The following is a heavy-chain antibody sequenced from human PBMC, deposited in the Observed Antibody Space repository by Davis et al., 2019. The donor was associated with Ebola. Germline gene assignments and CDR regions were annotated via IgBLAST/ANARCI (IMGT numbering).Heavy chain of an antibody. Sequence: GESLKISCAASGFTFSSYWMHWVRQAPGKGLVWVSRINSDGSSTSYADSVKGRFTISRGNAKNTLYLQMNSLRAEDTAVYYCAREGVGYYYGSGSYYYYGMDVWGQGTTVTVSS. CDR3: AREGVGYYYGSGSYYYYGMDV. J-gene: IGHJ6*02. CDR1: GFTFSSYW. V-gene: IGHV3-74*01. CDR2: INSDGSST. D-gene: IGHD3-10*01.